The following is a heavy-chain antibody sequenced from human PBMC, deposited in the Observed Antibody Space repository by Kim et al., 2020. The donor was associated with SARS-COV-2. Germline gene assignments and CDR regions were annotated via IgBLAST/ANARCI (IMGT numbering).Heavy chain of an antibody. CDR2: INSDGSST. Sequence: GGSLRLSCAASGFTFSNYWMHWVRQVPGQGLVWVARINSDGSSTTCADSVRGRFTISRDNAKNSLFLQMTSLRAEDTAVYYCARGDYYDILTGYFGNWYFDLWGRGSLVTVST. CDR3: ARGDYYDILTGYFGNWYFDL. D-gene: IGHD3-9*01. V-gene: IGHV3-74*01. J-gene: IGHJ2*01. CDR1: GFTFSNYW.